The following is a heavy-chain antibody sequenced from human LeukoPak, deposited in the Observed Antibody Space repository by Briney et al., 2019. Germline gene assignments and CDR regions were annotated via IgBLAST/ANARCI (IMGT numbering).Heavy chain of an antibody. D-gene: IGHD3-22*01. Sequence: PSETLSLTCTVSGGSISSGDYYWRWIRQPPGKGLEWIGYIYYSGSTYYNPSLKSRVTISVDTSKNQFSLKLSSVTAADTAVYYCARDSYDSSGYYDYWGQGTLVTVSS. CDR3: ARDSYDSSGYYDY. J-gene: IGHJ4*02. V-gene: IGHV4-30-4*08. CDR1: GGSISSGDYY. CDR2: IYYSGST.